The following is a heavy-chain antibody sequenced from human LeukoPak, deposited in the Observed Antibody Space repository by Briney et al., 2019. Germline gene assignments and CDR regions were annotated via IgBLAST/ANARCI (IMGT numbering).Heavy chain of an antibody. Sequence: PGGSLRLSCAASGFTFSSYWMSWVRQAPGKGLEWVANIKQDGSEKYYVDSVKGRFTISRDNAKNSLYLQMNSLRAEDTAVYYCARDTFSPPIWFGELSELDAFDIWGQGTMVTVSS. CDR3: ARDTFSPPIWFGELSELDAFDI. CDR2: IKQDGSEK. J-gene: IGHJ3*02. V-gene: IGHV3-7*01. CDR1: GFTFSSYW. D-gene: IGHD3-10*01.